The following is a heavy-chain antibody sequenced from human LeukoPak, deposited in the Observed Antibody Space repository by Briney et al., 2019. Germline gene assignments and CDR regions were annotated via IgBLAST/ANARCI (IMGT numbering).Heavy chain of an antibody. CDR3: AKDFSVYYYDSRVLDY. CDR1: GFTFSSYG. J-gene: IGHJ4*02. CDR2: ISYDGSNK. V-gene: IGHV3-30*18. Sequence: GSLRLSCAASGFTFSSYGMHWVRQAPGKGLEWVAVISYDGSNKYYADSVKGRFTISRDNSKKTLYLQMNSLRPEDTAVYYCAKDFSVYYYDSRVLDYWGQGTLVTVSS. D-gene: IGHD3-22*01.